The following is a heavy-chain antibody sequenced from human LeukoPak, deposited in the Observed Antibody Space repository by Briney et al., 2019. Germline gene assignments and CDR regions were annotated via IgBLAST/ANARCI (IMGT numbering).Heavy chain of an antibody. CDR1: GFTLKTYS. D-gene: IGHD3-16*01. J-gene: IGHJ1*01. V-gene: IGHV3-23*01. CDR2: IRGNGVTT. Sequence: GGSLRLSCAASGFTLKTYSMNWVRQAPGKGLEWVSGIRGNGVTTYYADSVKGRFTISRDNSKNTLYLQMSSLGAEDTAVYFCAKDDAWGRYQDWGQGTLVTVSS. CDR3: AKDDAWGRYQD.